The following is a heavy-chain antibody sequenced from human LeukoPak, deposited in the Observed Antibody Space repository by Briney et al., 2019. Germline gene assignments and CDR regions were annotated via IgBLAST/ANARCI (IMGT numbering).Heavy chain of an antibody. J-gene: IGHJ6*02. CDR3: ARLTPSVSHTVAVLYFYYFGMDV. D-gene: IGHD6-19*01. V-gene: IGHV4-39*01. Sequence: PSETLSLTCTVPGGSISSSNYSGGWIRHPPGKRLEWIGSIYYSGSTYYNPSLKGRATMPVDTSKNQFSLKLSSVTAADTAAYYCARLTPSVSHTVAVLYFYYFGMDVWGQGTTVTVSS. CDR1: GGSISSSNYS. CDR2: IYYSGST.